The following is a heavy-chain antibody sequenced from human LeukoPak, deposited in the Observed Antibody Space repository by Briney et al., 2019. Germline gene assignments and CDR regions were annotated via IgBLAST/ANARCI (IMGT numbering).Heavy chain of an antibody. J-gene: IGHJ6*02. V-gene: IGHV1-69*04. CDR1: GGTFSSYA. CDR3: ARWPTSGVNYYGMDV. Sequence: ASVKVSCKASGGTFSSYAISWVRQAPGQGLEWMGRIIPIFGIGNYAQKFQGRVTITADKSTSTAYMELSSLRSEDTAVYYCARWPTSGVNYYGMDVWGQGTTVTVSS. CDR2: IIPIFGIG. D-gene: IGHD2-8*01.